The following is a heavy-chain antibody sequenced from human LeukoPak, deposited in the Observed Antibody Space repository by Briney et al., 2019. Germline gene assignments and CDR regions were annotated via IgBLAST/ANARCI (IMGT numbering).Heavy chain of an antibody. V-gene: IGHV4-39*07. Sequence: SETLSLTCTVSGGSISSSSYYWGWIRQPPGKGLEWIGSIYYSGSTYYSPSLKSRVTISVDTSKNQFSLKLSSVTAADTAVYYCAREGAYDSSGYYYGASRDYWGQGTLVTVSS. D-gene: IGHD3-22*01. CDR2: IYYSGST. J-gene: IGHJ4*02. CDR1: GGSISSSSYY. CDR3: AREGAYDSSGYYYGASRDY.